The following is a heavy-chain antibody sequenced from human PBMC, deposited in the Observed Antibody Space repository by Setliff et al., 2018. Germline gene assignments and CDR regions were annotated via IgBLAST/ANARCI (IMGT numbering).Heavy chain of an antibody. V-gene: IGHV3-23*05. D-gene: IGHD3-3*01. Sequence: GGSLRLSCAACGFTFRGSAMRWVRQAPGKGLEWVSPMRACGKDVHYVESLKGRFTISRDNSKNTLYLQMNSLRAEDTAVYYCPGYYNFWSVSAHYYYYGMDVWGQGTTVTVSS. CDR2: MRACGKDV. CDR1: GFTFRGSA. CDR3: PGYYNFWSVSAHYYYYGMDV. J-gene: IGHJ6*01.